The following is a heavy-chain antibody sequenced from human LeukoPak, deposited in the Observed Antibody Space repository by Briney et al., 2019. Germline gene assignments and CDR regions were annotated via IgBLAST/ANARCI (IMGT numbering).Heavy chain of an antibody. V-gene: IGHV1-2*02. Sequence: ASVKVSCKASGYTFTSYYMHWVRHAPGQGFEWMGWINPNSGGTNYAQKFQGRVTMTRDTSISTAYMELSRLRSDDTAVYYCARDILSSQDYYYYYMDVWGKGTTVTVSS. J-gene: IGHJ6*03. CDR1: GYTFTSYY. CDR2: INPNSGGT. CDR3: ARDILSSQDYYYYYMDV. D-gene: IGHD6-13*01.